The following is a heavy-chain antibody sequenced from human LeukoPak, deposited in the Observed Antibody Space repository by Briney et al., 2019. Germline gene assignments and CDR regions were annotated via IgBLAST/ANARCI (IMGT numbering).Heavy chain of an antibody. CDR3: ARDGGGSYGLYYYYSMDV. V-gene: IGHV4-59*01. D-gene: IGHD1-26*01. CDR1: GGSISSYY. Sequence: SETLSLTCTVSGGSISSYYWSWIRQPPGKGLEWIGYIYYSGITNYNPSLKSRVTISVDTSKNQFSLKRSSVTAAATAVYSCARDGGGSYGLYYYYSMDVWGKGTTVTVSS. J-gene: IGHJ6*03. CDR2: IYYSGIT.